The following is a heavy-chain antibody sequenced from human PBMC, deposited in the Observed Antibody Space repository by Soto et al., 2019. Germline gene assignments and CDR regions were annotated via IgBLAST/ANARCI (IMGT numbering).Heavy chain of an antibody. J-gene: IGHJ4*02. CDR2: ISWNGATK. CDR1: GFTFDDYA. CDR3: AKDNGGYYDSSGNFEY. V-gene: IGHV3-9*01. D-gene: IGHD3-22*01. Sequence: EVQLVESGGGLVQPGRSLRLSCAASGFTFDDYAMHWVRQAPGKGLEWVSGISWNGATKGYGDSVKGRFTISRDNTKNSLYLQMNSLRAEDTAFYYCAKDNGGYYDSSGNFEYWGQGTLVTVSS.